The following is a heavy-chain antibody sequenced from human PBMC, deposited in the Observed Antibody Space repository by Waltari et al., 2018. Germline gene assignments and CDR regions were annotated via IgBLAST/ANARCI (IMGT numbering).Heavy chain of an antibody. CDR1: GYTFTGYY. J-gene: IGHJ4*02. CDR3: ARVMGSVDF. D-gene: IGHD3-16*01. CDR2: INPNSGNT. Sequence: QVQLVQSGAEVKKPGASVKVSCKASGYTFTGYYMHWVRQAPGQGLEWMGWINPNSGNTGYAQRFQGRLTITRDTSISTAYMELSSLRSEDTAIYYCARVMGSVDFWGQGTLVTVSS. V-gene: IGHV1-8*03.